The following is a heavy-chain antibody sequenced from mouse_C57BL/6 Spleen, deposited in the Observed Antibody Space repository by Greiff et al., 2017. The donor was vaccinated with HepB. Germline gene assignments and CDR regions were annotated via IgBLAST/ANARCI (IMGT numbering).Heavy chain of an antibody. CDR2: ISDGGSYT. CDR1: GFTFSSYA. D-gene: IGHD2-3*01. Sequence: EVQVVESGGGLVKPGGSLKLSCAASGFTFSSYAMSWVRQTPEKRLEWVATISDGGSYTYYPDNVKGRFTISRDNAKNNLYLQMSHLKSEDTAMYYCAREGSMMFTTWDYWGQGTTLTVSS. CDR3: AREGSMMFTTWDY. J-gene: IGHJ2*01. V-gene: IGHV5-4*01.